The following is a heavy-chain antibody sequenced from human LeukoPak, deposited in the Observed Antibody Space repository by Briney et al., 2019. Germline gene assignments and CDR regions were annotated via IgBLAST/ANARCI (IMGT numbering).Heavy chain of an antibody. Sequence: PSETLSLTCTVSGVSISSYYWSWIRQPPGKGLEWIGSINYRGSTHYNPSLKSRVTISVDTSKNQFSLKLSSVTAADTAVYYCARYHVLNRGVNWFDPWGQGTLVTVSS. CDR2: INYRGST. V-gene: IGHV4-59*08. D-gene: IGHD2-2*01. CDR3: ARYHVLNRGVNWFDP. J-gene: IGHJ5*02. CDR1: GVSISSYY.